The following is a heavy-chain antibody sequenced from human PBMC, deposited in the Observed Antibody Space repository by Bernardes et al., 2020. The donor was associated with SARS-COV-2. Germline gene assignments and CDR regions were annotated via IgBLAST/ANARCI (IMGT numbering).Heavy chain of an antibody. V-gene: IGHV3-23*01. CDR1: GFESRNYA. Sequence: SLHCAASGFESRNYAMTWVRQGTGRGLEWVSSISGSGSSIYYADSVKGRFTISRDNSREMMYLQMNSRRAEDTAVYYCARDRPSSSWYGWSEYYYYGMDVWGQGTTVTVSS. CDR3: ARDRPSSSWYGWSEYYYYGMDV. D-gene: IGHD6-13*01. CDR2: ISGSGSSI. J-gene: IGHJ6*02.